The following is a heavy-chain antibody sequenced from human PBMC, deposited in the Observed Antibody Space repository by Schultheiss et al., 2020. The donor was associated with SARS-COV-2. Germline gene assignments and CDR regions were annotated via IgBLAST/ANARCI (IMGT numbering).Heavy chain of an antibody. CDR1: GGSISSGSYY. CDR3: ARGRPSNGYAY. Sequence: SETLSLTCTVSGGSISSGSYYWSWIRQPAGKGLEWIGSIYYSGSTNYNPSLKSRVTISVDTSKNQFSLKLSSVTAADTAVYYCARGRPSNGYAYWGQGTLVTVSS. CDR2: IYYSGST. D-gene: IGHD5-12*01. J-gene: IGHJ4*02. V-gene: IGHV4-61*10.